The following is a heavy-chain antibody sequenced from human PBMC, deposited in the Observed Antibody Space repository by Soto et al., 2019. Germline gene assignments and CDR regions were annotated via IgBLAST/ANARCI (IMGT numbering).Heavy chain of an antibody. D-gene: IGHD3-22*01. J-gene: IGHJ6*02. V-gene: IGHV4-34*01. CDR3: ARARGGRRYYDSSGRTYYYYYGMDV. CDR1: GGSFSGYY. CDR2: INHSGST. Sequence: SETLSLTCAVYGGSFSGYYWSWIRQPPGKGLEWIGEINHSGSTNYNPSLKSRVTISVDTSKNQFSLKLSSVTAADTAVYYCARARGGRRYYDSSGRTYYYYYGMDVWGQGTTVTVSS.